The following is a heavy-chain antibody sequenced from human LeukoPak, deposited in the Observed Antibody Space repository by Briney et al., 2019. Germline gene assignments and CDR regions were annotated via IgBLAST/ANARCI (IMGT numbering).Heavy chain of an antibody. CDR2: IIPIFGTA. CDR1: GGTFSSYA. D-gene: IGHD3-22*01. Sequence: ASVKVSCKASGGTFSSYAISWVRQAPGQGLEWMGGIIPIFGTANYAQKFQGRVTITADKSTSTAYMELSSLRSEDTAIYYCARQGLIGSGYYTDYWGQGTLVTVSS. CDR3: ARQGLIGSGYYTDY. J-gene: IGHJ4*02. V-gene: IGHV1-69*06.